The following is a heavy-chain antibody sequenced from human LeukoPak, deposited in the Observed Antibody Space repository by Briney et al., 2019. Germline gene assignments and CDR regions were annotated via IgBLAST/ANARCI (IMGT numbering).Heavy chain of an antibody. CDR1: GGSISSSNW. Sequence: SGTLSLTCAVSGGSISSSNWWSWVRQPPGKGLEWIGEIYHSGSTNYNPSLKSRVTISVDTSKNQFSLKLSSVTAADTAVYYCARGRKDSSGYENRHTPRSFDYWGQGTLVTVSS. J-gene: IGHJ4*02. V-gene: IGHV4-4*02. D-gene: IGHD3-22*01. CDR3: ARGRKDSSGYENRHTPRSFDY. CDR2: IYHSGST.